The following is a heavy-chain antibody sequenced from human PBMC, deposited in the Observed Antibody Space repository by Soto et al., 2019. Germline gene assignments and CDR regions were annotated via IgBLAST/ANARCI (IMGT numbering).Heavy chain of an antibody. CDR1: GFTFSNYG. Sequence: GGSLRLSCAASGFTFSNYGMHWVRQAPGKGLEWVTVISYEGGTQHYADSVRGRFTISRDNSKNTLNLQMNSLRAEDTAVYYCAKAGTHRVSNHLDYWGQGTLVTVSS. J-gene: IGHJ4*02. V-gene: IGHV3-30*18. D-gene: IGHD1-1*01. CDR2: ISYEGGTQ. CDR3: AKAGTHRVSNHLDY.